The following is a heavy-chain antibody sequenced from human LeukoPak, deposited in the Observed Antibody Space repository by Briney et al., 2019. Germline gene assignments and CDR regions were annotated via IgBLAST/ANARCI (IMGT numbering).Heavy chain of an antibody. Sequence: GGPLRLSCAASGFTFSDHYMSWIRQAPGKGLEWLSYISDSGSTMYYADSVKGRFTISRDNAKSSLYLQMDSLRAEETAIYYCARVTATTGSDTFDIWGQGTMVTVSS. D-gene: IGHD1-1*01. CDR3: ARVTATTGSDTFDI. CDR1: GFTFSDHY. V-gene: IGHV3-11*01. CDR2: ISDSGSTM. J-gene: IGHJ3*02.